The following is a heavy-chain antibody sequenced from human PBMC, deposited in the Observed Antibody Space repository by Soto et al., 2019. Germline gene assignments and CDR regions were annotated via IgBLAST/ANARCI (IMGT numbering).Heavy chain of an antibody. CDR1: GGSISSSNW. J-gene: IGHJ4*02. V-gene: IGHV4-4*02. D-gene: IGHD6-13*01. Sequence: PSETLSLTCAVSGGSISSSNWWSWVRQPPGKGLEWIGEIYHSGSTNYNPSLKSRVTISVDKSKNQFSLKLTSVTAADTAVYYCARGGGDSSSWPVNDYWGQGTLVTVSS. CDR2: IYHSGST. CDR3: ARGGGDSSSWPVNDY.